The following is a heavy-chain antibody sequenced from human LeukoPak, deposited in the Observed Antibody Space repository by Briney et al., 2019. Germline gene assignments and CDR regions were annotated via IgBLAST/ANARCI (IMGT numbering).Heavy chain of an antibody. Sequence: PSETLSLTCIVSGGSISSHYWTWIRQPPGKGLEYIGYIYYSGNTNYNPSLKSRVTISVDRSKNQFSLKLTSVTAEDTAVYYCARINSGWYFDYWGQGILVTVSS. CDR2: IYYSGNT. CDR3: ARINSGWYFDY. CDR1: GGSISSHY. J-gene: IGHJ4*02. D-gene: IGHD6-19*01. V-gene: IGHV4-59*11.